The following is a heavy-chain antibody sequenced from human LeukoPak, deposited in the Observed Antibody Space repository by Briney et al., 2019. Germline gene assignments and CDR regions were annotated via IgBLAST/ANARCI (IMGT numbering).Heavy chain of an antibody. Sequence: GGSLRLSCAASGFTFSSYSMNWVRQAPGKGLEWVSSISSSSSYIYYADSVKGRFTISRDNAKNSLYLQMNSLRAEDTAVYYCARDVGPLSQWLVKKEWFDPWGQGTLVTVSS. J-gene: IGHJ5*02. CDR3: ARDVGPLSQWLVKKEWFDP. CDR2: ISSSSSYI. V-gene: IGHV3-21*01. CDR1: GFTFSSYS. D-gene: IGHD6-19*01.